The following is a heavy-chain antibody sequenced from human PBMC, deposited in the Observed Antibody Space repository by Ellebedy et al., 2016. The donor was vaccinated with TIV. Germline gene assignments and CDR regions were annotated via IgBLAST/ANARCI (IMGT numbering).Heavy chain of an antibody. CDR3: ARGRGTVTTNGMDV. CDR2: IIPIFGTA. D-gene: IGHD4-17*01. V-gene: IGHV1-69*13. Sequence: AASVKVSCKASGGTFSSYAISWVRQAPGQGLEWMGGIIPIFGTANYAQKFQGRVTITADESTSTAYMELSSLRSEDTAVYYCARGRGTVTTNGMDVWGQGTTVTVSS. CDR1: GGTFSSYA. J-gene: IGHJ6*02.